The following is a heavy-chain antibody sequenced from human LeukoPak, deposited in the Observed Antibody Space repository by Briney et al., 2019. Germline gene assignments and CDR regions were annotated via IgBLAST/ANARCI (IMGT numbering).Heavy chain of an antibody. CDR1: GGTFSSYA. V-gene: IGHV1-69*05. J-gene: IGHJ5*02. CDR3: ARAYCSSTSCYTYWFDP. Sequence: ASVKVSCKASGGTFSSYAISWVRQAPGQGLEWMGGIIPIFGTANYAQKFQGRVTITTDESTSTAYMELSSLRSVDTAVYYCARAYCSSTSCYTYWFDPWGQGTLVTASS. CDR2: IIPIFGTA. D-gene: IGHD2-2*02.